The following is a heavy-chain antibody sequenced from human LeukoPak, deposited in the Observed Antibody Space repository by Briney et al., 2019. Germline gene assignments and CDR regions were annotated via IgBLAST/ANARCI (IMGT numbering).Heavy chain of an antibody. Sequence: GGSLRLSCAASGFTVSSNYMSWVRQAPGKGLEWVANIKEDGTETYYVDSVKGRFTISRDNAKNSLYLQMNSLRVEDTAVYYCAKEGRSLQTYWGQGTLVTVSS. CDR2: IKEDGTET. CDR1: GFTVSSNY. CDR3: AKEGRSLQTY. V-gene: IGHV3-7*03. J-gene: IGHJ4*02. D-gene: IGHD5-24*01.